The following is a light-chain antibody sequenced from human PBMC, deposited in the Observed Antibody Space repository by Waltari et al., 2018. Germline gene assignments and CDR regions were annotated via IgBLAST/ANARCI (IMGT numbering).Light chain of an antibody. CDR3: QQYYTIPQT. J-gene: IGKJ3*01. CDR2: WAS. CDR1: QSVLSSSNNKSY. V-gene: IGKV4-1*01. Sequence: IVMTQSPDFLAVSLGESATINCRSSQSVLSSSNNKSYLAWYQQKPGQPPKLFVYWASTRESGVPDRFSGSGSGTDFTLTISSLQAEDVAVYYCQQYYTIPQTFGPGTKVDIK.